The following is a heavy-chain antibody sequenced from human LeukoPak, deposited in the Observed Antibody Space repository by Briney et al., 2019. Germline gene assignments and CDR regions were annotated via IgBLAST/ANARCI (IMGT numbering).Heavy chain of an antibody. Sequence: GASVRVSCKASGYTFTSYDINWVRQAPGQGLEWMGWMNPNSGNTDYAQKFQGRVTMTRNTSISTAYMELSSLRSEDTAVYYCARGYYGGKPIDYWGQGTLVTVSS. J-gene: IGHJ4*02. V-gene: IGHV1-8*01. CDR2: MNPNSGNT. CDR1: GYTFTSYD. D-gene: IGHD4-23*01. CDR3: ARGYYGGKPIDY.